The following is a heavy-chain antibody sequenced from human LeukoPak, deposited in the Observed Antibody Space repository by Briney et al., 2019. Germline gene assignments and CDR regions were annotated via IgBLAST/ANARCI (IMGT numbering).Heavy chain of an antibody. CDR1: GGSISSSSYY. Sequence: SSETLSLTCTVSGGSISSSSYYWGWIRQPPGKGLEWIGEINHSGSTNYNPSLKSRVTISVDTSKNQFSLKLSSVTAADTAVYYCASGTYYYYMDVWGKGTTVTVSS. CDR3: ASGTYYYYMDV. D-gene: IGHD1-1*01. CDR2: INHSGST. V-gene: IGHV4-39*07. J-gene: IGHJ6*03.